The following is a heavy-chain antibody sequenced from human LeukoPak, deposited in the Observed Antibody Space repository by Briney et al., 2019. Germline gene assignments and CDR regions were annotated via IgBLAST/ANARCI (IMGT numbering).Heavy chain of an antibody. D-gene: IGHD5-12*01. CDR1: GGSISSGDYY. V-gene: IGHV4-30-2*01. Sequence: PSETLSLTCTVSGGSISSGDYYWSWIRQPPGKGLEWIGYIYHSGSTYYNPSLKSRVTISVDTSKNQFSLKLSSVTAADTAVYYCASIYSGYAFDIWGQGTMVTVSS. CDR2: IYHSGST. J-gene: IGHJ3*02. CDR3: ASIYSGYAFDI.